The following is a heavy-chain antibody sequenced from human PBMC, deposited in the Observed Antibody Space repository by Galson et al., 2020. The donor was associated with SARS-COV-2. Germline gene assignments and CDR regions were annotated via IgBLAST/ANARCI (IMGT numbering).Heavy chain of an antibody. Sequence: GGSLRLSCAVSGFTFSSYAMSWVRQAPGKGLEWVSAISGSGGSTYYADSVKGRFTISRDNSKNTLYLQMNSLRAEDTAVYYCAKDGGRFAHYYDSSGATSLDPWGQGTLVTVSS. CDR1: GFTFSSYA. D-gene: IGHD3-22*01. CDR3: AKDGGRFAHYYDSSGATSLDP. V-gene: IGHV3-23*01. J-gene: IGHJ5*02. CDR2: ISGSGGST.